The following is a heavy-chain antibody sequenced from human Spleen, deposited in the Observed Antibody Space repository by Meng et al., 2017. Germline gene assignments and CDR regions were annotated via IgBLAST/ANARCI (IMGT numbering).Heavy chain of an antibody. V-gene: IGHV4-59*08. Sequence: SETLSLTCTVSGGSISSYYWSWIRQPPGKGLEWIGYIYYSGSTNYNPSLKSRVTISVDTSKNQFSLKLTSVTAADTAVYYCARGVGAAGTFIESFQHWGQGTRVTVSS. CDR3: ARGVGAAGTFIESFQH. CDR1: GGSISSYY. D-gene: IGHD6-13*01. CDR2: IYYSGST. J-gene: IGHJ1*01.